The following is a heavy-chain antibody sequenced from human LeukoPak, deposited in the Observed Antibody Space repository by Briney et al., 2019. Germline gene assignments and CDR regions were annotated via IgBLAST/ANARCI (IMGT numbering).Heavy chain of an antibody. CDR1: GGSFSGYY. J-gene: IGHJ4*02. CDR2: INHSGST. Sequence: SETLSLTCAVYGGSFSGYYWSWIRQPPGKGLEWIGEINHSGSTNYNPSLKSRVTISVDTSKNQFSLKLSSVTAADAAIYYCARDLSGGRSYWGRGTVVTVSS. D-gene: IGHD3-16*01. CDR3: ARDLSGGRSY. V-gene: IGHV4-34*01.